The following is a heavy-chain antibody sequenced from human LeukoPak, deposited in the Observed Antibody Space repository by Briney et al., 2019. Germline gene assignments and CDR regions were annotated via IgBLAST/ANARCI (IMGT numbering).Heavy chain of an antibody. V-gene: IGHV3-20*04. J-gene: IGHJ4*02. D-gene: IGHD6-19*01. CDR2: IQWNDDST. CDR1: GFTFDDYG. Sequence: GGSLRLSCAASGFTFDDYGMSWVRQAPGKGLEWVSSIQWNDDSTGYADSVKGRFTISRDNAKSSLYLQMKSLRAEDTALYYCARDSDYYSSGWSPWDYWGQGTLVTVSS. CDR3: ARDSDYYSSGWSPWDY.